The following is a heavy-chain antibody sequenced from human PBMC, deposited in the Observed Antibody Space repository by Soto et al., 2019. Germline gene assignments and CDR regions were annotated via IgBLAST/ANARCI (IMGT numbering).Heavy chain of an antibody. D-gene: IGHD2-8*01. CDR3: ARTKIVLMVYATHPYGMDV. CDR2: INPNSGGT. CDR1: GYTFTGYY. J-gene: IGHJ6*02. V-gene: IGHV1-2*02. Sequence: GASVKVSCKASGYTFTGYYMHWVRQAPGQGLEWMGWINPNSGGTNYAQKFQGRVTMTRDTSISTAYMELSRLRSDDTAVYYCARTKIVLMVYATHPYGMDVWGQGTKVTVSS.